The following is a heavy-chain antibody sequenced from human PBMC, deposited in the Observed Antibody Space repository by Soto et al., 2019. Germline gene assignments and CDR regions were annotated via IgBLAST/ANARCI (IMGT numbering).Heavy chain of an antibody. Sequence: QVQLVESGGGVVQPGRSLRLSCAASGFTFDKFGMHWVRQAPGKGLEGVAVMSFDGSNRYYADSVKGRFTNSRDNSKNTAYLQMNNMRPEDTAVYYCAKAVHSRGYYSYFDYWGQGTLVTVSS. CDR3: AKAVHSRGYYSYFDY. D-gene: IGHD3-22*01. V-gene: IGHV3-30*18. CDR2: MSFDGSNR. CDR1: GFTFDKFG. J-gene: IGHJ4*02.